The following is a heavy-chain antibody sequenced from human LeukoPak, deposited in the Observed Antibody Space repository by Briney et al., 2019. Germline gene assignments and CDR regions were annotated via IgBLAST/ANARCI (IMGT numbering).Heavy chain of an antibody. D-gene: IGHD3-16*01. V-gene: IGHV3-74*01. Sequence: GGSLRLACTGSGFIFSTYWMHWVRQAPGKGLVWVSRIKTDGSTKYYADSVKGRFAVSRDNAKNTLYLQMESLRVEDTAIYYCAIDWAWGGFDHWRQGALVTVSS. CDR1: GFIFSTYW. CDR3: AIDWAWGGFDH. CDR2: IKTDGSTK. J-gene: IGHJ4*02.